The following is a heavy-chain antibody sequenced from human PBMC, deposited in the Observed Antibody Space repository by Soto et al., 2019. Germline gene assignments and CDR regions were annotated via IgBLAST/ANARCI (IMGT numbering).Heavy chain of an antibody. J-gene: IGHJ5*02. CDR1: GYTFTRYT. CDR3: ARGIATGQLDP. V-gene: IGHV1-3*01. CDR2: INPDNGNT. D-gene: IGHD2-15*01. Sequence: ASVKVSCKASGYTFTRYTMNWVRQAPGQRREWMGWINPDNGNTKSSQKFQDRVIITRDTSASTAYMDLSSPRSEDTAVYYCARGIATGQLDPWGQGTLVTVSS.